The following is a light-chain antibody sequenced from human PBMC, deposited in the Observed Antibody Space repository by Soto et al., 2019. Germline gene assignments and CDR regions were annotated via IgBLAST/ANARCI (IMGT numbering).Light chain of an antibody. Sequence: QSALTQPASVPGSPGQSIAISCTGTSSDVGGYDYVSWYQQHPGKAPKLMIYEVSGRPSGISNRLSGSNSGNTASLTISGLQAEDEADYFCTSYTATNTYFFGTGTKVTVL. CDR3: TSYTATNTYF. J-gene: IGLJ1*01. CDR2: EVS. V-gene: IGLV2-14*01. CDR1: SSDVGGYDY.